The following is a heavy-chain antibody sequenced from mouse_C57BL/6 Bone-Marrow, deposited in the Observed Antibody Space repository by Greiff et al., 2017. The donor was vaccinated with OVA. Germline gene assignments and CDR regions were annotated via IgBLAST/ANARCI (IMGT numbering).Heavy chain of an antibody. D-gene: IGHD2-5*01. CDR2: IYPGDGDT. Sequence: QVHVKQSGAELVKPGASVKISCKASGYAFSSYWMNWVKQRPGKGLEWIGQIYPGDGDTNYNGKFKGKATLTADKSSSTAYMQLSSLTSEDSAVYFCATYYSNYFDYWGQGTTLTVSS. CDR3: ATYYSNYFDY. CDR1: GYAFSSYW. V-gene: IGHV1-80*01. J-gene: IGHJ2*01.